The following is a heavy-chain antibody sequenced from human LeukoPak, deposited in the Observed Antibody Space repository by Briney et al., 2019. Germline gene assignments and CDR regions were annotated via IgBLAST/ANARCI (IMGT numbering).Heavy chain of an antibody. CDR3: ARVGRYYYGSGSPDYYYYYYMDV. D-gene: IGHD3-10*01. J-gene: IGHJ6*03. V-gene: IGHV4-4*02. CDR2: IYHSGST. Sequence: SGTLSLTCAVSGGSISSSNWWSWVRQPPGKGLEWIGEIYHSGSTNYNPSLKSRVTISVDTSKNQFSLKLSSVTAADTAVYYCARVGRYYYGSGSPDYYYYYYMDVWGKGTTVTISS. CDR1: GGSISSSNW.